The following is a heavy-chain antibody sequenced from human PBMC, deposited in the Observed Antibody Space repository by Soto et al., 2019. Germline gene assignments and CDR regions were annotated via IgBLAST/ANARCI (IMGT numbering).Heavy chain of an antibody. J-gene: IGHJ5*02. Sequence: SETLSLTCTVSGDSISSYYWGWIRQPPGKGLEWIGYIHYSGSTNYNPSLKSRVTISVDTPKNQFSLKVNSMTAADTAVYYCARGGLAARKGRWFDPWGPGTLVIVSA. D-gene: IGHD6-6*01. V-gene: IGHV4-59*01. CDR3: ARGGLAARKGRWFDP. CDR1: GDSISSYY. CDR2: IHYSGST.